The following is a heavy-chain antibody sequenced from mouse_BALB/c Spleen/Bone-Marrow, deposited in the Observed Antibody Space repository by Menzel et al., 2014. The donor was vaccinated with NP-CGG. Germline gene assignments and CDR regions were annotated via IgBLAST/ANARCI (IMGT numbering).Heavy chain of an antibody. Sequence: EVQLQQSGPELVKPGASVKMSCKASGYTFTSYVLHWVKQKPGQGLEWIGYINPYNDGTKSNEKFKGKATLASDKSSSTAYMELSSLTSEDSAVYYWAREDGYYGMDYWGQGTSVTVSS. CDR2: INPYNDGT. V-gene: IGHV1-14*01. CDR3: AREDGYYGMDY. D-gene: IGHD2-3*01. J-gene: IGHJ4*01. CDR1: GYTFTSYV.